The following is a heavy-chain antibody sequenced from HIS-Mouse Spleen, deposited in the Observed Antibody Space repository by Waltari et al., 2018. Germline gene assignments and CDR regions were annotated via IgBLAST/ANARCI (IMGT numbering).Heavy chain of an antibody. CDR1: GFTFSSYA. D-gene: IGHD3-3*02. CDR3: ARDLADAFDI. CDR2: ISYDGSNK. Sequence: QVQLVESGGGVVQPGRSLRLSCAASGFTFSSYAMHWVRQAPGKGLEWVAVISYDGSNKDDADSVKGRFTISRDNSKNTLYLQMNSLRAEDTAVYYCARDLADAFDIWGQGTMVTVSS. J-gene: IGHJ3*02. V-gene: IGHV3-30-3*01.